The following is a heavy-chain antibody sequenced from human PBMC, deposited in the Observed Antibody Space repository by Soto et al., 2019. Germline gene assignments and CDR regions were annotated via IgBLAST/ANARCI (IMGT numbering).Heavy chain of an antibody. D-gene: IGHD1-26*01. CDR2: ISANTADT. V-gene: IGHV1-18*01. CDR3: AKTRWDYLDY. Sequence: QVHLVQSGGEVKKPGASVKVSCKASGYTFITYGFAWVRQAPGQGLEWMGWISANTADTKYPQKLQGRVTLTTDPSTATAFMELRSLRSDDTAVYYCAKTRWDYLDYWGQGTLVTVAS. J-gene: IGHJ4*02. CDR1: GYTFITYG.